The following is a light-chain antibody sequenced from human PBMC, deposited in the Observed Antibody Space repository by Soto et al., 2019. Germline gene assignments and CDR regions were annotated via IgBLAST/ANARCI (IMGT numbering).Light chain of an antibody. CDR3: ATWDDSLNGRV. CDR2: TKN. Sequence: QSVLSQPPSASATPGQRVTISCSGGSSNIGSHPVNWYQQFPGRAPKLLISTKNQRPSGVPDRFSVSKSGTSASLAISGLQSADEADYYCATWDDSLNGRVFGTGTKVTVL. J-gene: IGLJ1*01. CDR1: SSNIGSHP. V-gene: IGLV1-44*01.